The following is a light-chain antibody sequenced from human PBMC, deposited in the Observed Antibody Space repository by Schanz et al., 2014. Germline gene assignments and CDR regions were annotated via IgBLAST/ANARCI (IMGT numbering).Light chain of an antibody. CDR3: QQYNNWLENT. J-gene: IGKJ2*01. Sequence: EIVLTQSPGTLSLSPGERATLSCRASQHIGNSYLAWYQQKPGQTPRLLIYGAFRRATGIPDRFSGSGSGTDFTLTISRLEPEDFAVYYCQQYNNWLENTFGLGTKLEIK. CDR1: QHIGNSY. V-gene: IGKV3-20*01. CDR2: GAF.